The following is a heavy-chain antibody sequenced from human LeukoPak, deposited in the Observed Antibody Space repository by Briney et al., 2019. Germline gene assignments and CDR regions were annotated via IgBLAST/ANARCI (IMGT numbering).Heavy chain of an antibody. V-gene: IGHV3-74*01. CDR2: INSDGRST. Sequence: GGSLRLSCAASGFTFSSYWMHWVRQAPGKGLVWVSRINSDGRSTSYADFVKGRFTISRDNAKNTLYLQMHSLRAEDTAVYFCARVSSSSWWALDYWGQGTLVTVSS. D-gene: IGHD6-13*01. CDR3: ARVSSSSWWALDY. J-gene: IGHJ4*02. CDR1: GFTFSSYW.